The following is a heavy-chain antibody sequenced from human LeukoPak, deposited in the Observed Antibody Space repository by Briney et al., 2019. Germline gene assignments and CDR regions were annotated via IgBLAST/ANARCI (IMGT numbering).Heavy chain of an antibody. D-gene: IGHD6-19*01. CDR2: ISYDGSNK. CDR3: AKDRKAIAVAGTSVVDY. J-gene: IGHJ4*02. V-gene: IGHV3-30*18. CDR1: GFTFSSYG. Sequence: GGSLRLSCAASGFTFSSYGMHWVRQAPGEGLEWVAVISYDGSNKYYADSVKGRFTISRDNSKNTLYLQMNSLRAEDTAVYYCAKDRKAIAVAGTSVVDYWGQGTLVTVSS.